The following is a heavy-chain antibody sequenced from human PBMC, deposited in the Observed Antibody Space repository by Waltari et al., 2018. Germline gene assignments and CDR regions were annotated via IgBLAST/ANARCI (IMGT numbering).Heavy chain of an antibody. CDR1: W. D-gene: IGHD6-6*01. CDR3: ARAEYYWYFDL. J-gene: IGHJ2*01. CDR2: IKQDGSEK. V-gene: IGHV3-7*01. Sequence: WMSWVRQAPGKGLEWVANIKQDGSEKYYVDSVKGRFTISRDNAKNSLYLQMNSLRAEDTAVYYCARAEYYWYFDLWGRGTLVTVSS.